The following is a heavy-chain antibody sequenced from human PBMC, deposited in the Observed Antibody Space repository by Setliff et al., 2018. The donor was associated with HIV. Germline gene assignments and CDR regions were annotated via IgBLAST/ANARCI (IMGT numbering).Heavy chain of an antibody. CDR3: AGVLSSGYYDGP. V-gene: IGHV4-59*02. Sequence: SETLSLTCTVSGASVNSHYWAWIRQPPGKGLEWIGSLYYSGNTNYNPSLKSRVTISADTSKNQFSLKLRSVTAADTAVYYCAGVLSSGYYDGPWGQGTLVTVTS. CDR1: GASVNSHY. J-gene: IGHJ5*02. CDR2: LYYSGNT. D-gene: IGHD3-22*01.